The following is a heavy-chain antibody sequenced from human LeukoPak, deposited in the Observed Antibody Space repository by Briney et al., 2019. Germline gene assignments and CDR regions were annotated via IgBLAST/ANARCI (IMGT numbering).Heavy chain of an antibody. CDR3: AREVATFPRGEGYFDY. CDR2: IYSGGST. J-gene: IGHJ4*02. V-gene: IGHV3-66*01. D-gene: IGHD5-12*01. Sequence: PGGSLRLSCAASGFTVSSNYMSWVRQAPGKGLEWVSVIYSGGSTYYTDSVKGRFTISRDNSKNTLYLQMNSLRAEDTAVYYCAREVATFPRGEGYFDYWGQGTLVTVSS. CDR1: GFTVSSNY.